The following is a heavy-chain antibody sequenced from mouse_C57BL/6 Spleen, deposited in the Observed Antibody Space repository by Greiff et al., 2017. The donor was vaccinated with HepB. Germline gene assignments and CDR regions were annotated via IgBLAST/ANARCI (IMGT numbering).Heavy chain of an antibody. CDR3: AQGKELYAMDY. Sequence: EVQRVESGPELVKPGASVKMSCKASGYTFTDYNMHWVKQSHGKSLEWIGYINPNNGGTSYNQKFKGKATLTVNKSSSTAYMELRSLTSEDSAVYYCAQGKELYAMDYWGQGTSVTVSS. V-gene: IGHV1-22*01. CDR1: GYTFTDYN. J-gene: IGHJ4*01. CDR2: INPNNGGT.